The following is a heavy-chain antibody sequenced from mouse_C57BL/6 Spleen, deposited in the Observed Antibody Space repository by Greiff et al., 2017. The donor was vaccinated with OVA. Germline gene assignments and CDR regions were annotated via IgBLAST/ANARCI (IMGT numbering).Heavy chain of an antibody. V-gene: IGHV1-82*01. CDR3: ARDYGSRFDY. Sequence: VQLQQSGPELVKPGASVKISCKASGYAFTSSWMNWVKQRPGKGLEWIGWIYPGDGDTNYNGKFKGKATLTADKSSSTAYMQLRSLTSGASEVYFCARDYGSRFDYWGQGTTLTVSS. CDR1: GYAFTSSW. CDR2: IYPGDGDT. J-gene: IGHJ2*01. D-gene: IGHD1-1*01.